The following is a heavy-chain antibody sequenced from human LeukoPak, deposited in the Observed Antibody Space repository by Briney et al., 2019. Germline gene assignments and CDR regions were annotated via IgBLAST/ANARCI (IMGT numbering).Heavy chain of an antibody. J-gene: IGHJ4*02. CDR3: ARDPSGYDSLDY. D-gene: IGHD5-12*01. CDR2: ISAYNGNT. CDR1: GYTFTSYG. Sequence: ASVKVSCKASGYTFTSYGISWVRQAPGQGLEWMGWISAYNGNTNHAQKLQGRVTMTTDTSTSTAYMELRSLRSDDTAVYYCARDPSGYDSLDYWGQGTLVTVSS. V-gene: IGHV1-18*01.